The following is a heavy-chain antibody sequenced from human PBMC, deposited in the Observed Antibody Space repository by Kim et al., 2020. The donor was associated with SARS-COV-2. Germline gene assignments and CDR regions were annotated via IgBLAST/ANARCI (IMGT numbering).Heavy chain of an antibody. J-gene: IGHJ5*02. CDR3: ARAEWELLWWFDP. CDR1: GGSISSGGYY. V-gene: IGHV4-31*03. CDR2: IYYSGST. D-gene: IGHD1-26*01. Sequence: SETLSLTCTVSGGSISSGGYYWSWIRQHPGKGLEWIGYIYYSGSTYYNPSLKSRVTISVDTSKNQFSLKLSSVTAADTAVYYCARAEWELLWWFDPWGQGTLAT.